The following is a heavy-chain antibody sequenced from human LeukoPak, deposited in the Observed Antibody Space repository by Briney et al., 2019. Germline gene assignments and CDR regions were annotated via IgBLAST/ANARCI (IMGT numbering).Heavy chain of an antibody. D-gene: IGHD3-3*01. CDR1: GFTFSSYA. J-gene: IGHJ4*02. CDR2: ISGSGGST. CDR3: AKDQRSGYDFWSGYYVFDY. Sequence: GGSLRLSCAASGFTFSSYAMSWVRQAPGKGLEWVSAISGSGGSTYYADSVKGQFTISRDNSKNTLYLQMNSLRAEDTAVYYCAKDQRSGYDFWSGYYVFDYWGQGTLVTVSS. V-gene: IGHV3-23*01.